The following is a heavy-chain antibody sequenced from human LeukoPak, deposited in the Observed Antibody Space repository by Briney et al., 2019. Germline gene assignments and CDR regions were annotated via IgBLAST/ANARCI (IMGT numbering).Heavy chain of an antibody. CDR1: GGSISSSSYY. V-gene: IGHV4-39*01. J-gene: IGHJ5*02. CDR2: IYYSGST. Sequence: PSETLSLTCTVSGGSISSSSYYWGWIRQPPGKGLERIGSIYYSGSTYYNPFLKSRVTISVDTSKNQFSLKLSSVTAADTAVYYCAVAAPYYDILTGYWPNWFDPWGQGTLVTVSS. CDR3: AVAAPYYDILTGYWPNWFDP. D-gene: IGHD3-9*01.